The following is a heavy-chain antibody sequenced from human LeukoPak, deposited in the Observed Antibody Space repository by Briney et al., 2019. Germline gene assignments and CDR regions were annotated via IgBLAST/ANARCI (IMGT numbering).Heavy chain of an antibody. D-gene: IGHD2-2*01. CDR3: ARGRGVVGPAAPTGDPFDI. J-gene: IGHJ3*02. Sequence: GASVKVSCKASGYTFTSYYMHWVRQAPGQGLEWMGIINPSGGSTSYAQKLQGRVTMTRDTSTSTVYMELSSLTSEDTAVYYCARGRGVVGPAAPTGDPFDIWGQGTMVTVSS. CDR2: INPSGGST. V-gene: IGHV1-46*01. CDR1: GYTFTSYY.